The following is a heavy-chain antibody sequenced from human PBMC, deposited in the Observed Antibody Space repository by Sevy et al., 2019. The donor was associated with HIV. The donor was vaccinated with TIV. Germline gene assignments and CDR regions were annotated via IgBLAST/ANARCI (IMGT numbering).Heavy chain of an antibody. J-gene: IGHJ4*02. CDR3: ARAEQVTMLVVFGGLNFDS. CDR2: IKQDESEK. D-gene: IGHD3-22*01. Sequence: GGSLRLSCAASGFTFSRYWMTWVRQAPGKGLEWVANIKQDESEKYYVDSVKGRFTISRDNAKNSLYLQMNSLRADDTAVYYCARAEQVTMLVVFGGLNFDSWGQGTLVTVSS. V-gene: IGHV3-7*01. CDR1: GFTFSRYW.